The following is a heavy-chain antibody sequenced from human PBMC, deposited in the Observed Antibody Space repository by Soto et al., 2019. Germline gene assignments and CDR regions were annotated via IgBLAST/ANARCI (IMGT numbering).Heavy chain of an antibody. CDR1: GFSFSSFA. CDR3: ARDLQQGRDNWFDP. J-gene: IGHJ5*02. CDR2: ISYDGVNK. Sequence: QVQLVESGGGVVQPGRSLRLSCTASGFSFSSFAIHWVRQAPGKGLDWVAVISYDGVNKDYADSVKGRFTISRDNSKNTLSLQMNSLRVEDTAVYYCARDLQQGRDNWFDPWGQGTLVTVSS. D-gene: IGHD6-13*01. V-gene: IGHV3-30-3*01.